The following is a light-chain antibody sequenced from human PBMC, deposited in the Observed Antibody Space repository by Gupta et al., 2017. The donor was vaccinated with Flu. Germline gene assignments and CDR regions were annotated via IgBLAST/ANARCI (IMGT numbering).Light chain of an antibody. CDR2: GAS. Sequence: ELALMQSPGTLSLSPGERATLSCSASQSVSSNYLAWYQQTPGEAPRLLIYGASSRATGIPARFSGSGSGTDFTLTISSLEPEDFAVYYCQQHDSSPYTFGQGTKLEIK. V-gene: IGKV3-20*01. J-gene: IGKJ2*01. CDR3: QQHDSSPYT. CDR1: QSVSSNY.